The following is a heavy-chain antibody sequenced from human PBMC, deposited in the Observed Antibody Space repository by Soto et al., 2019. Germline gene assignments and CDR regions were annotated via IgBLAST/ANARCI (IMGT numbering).Heavy chain of an antibody. D-gene: IGHD2-2*02. CDR2: IRSKANSYAT. Sequence: PGGSLRLSCAASGFAFSGSAMHWVRQASGKGLEWVGRIRSKANSYATAYAASVKGRFTISRDGSKNTAYLQMNSLKTEDTAVYYCTRYCSSTSCYTTGGMDVWGQGTTVTVSS. CDR3: TRYCSSTSCYTTGGMDV. V-gene: IGHV3-73*01. J-gene: IGHJ6*02. CDR1: GFAFSGSA.